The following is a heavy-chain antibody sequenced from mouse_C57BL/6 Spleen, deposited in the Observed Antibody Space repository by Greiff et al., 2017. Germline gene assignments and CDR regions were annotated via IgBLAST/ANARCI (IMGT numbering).Heavy chain of an antibody. Sequence: VQLQQSGPELVKPGASVKISCKASGYAFSSSWMNWVKQRPGKGLEWIGRIYPGDGDTNYNGKFKGKATLTADKSSSTAYMQLSSLTSEDSAVYFCAGGPAHDYFDYWGQGTTLTVSS. CDR2: IYPGDGDT. CDR1: GYAFSSSW. V-gene: IGHV1-82*01. J-gene: IGHJ2*01. CDR3: AGGPAHDYFDY. D-gene: IGHD3-2*02.